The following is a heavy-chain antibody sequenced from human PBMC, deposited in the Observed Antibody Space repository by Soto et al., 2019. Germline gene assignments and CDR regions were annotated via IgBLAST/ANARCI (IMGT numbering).Heavy chain of an antibody. D-gene: IGHD3-3*01. V-gene: IGHV3-23*01. CDR3: AKDMHYDFWSGYSY. CDR1: GLTFSSYA. CDR2: ISGSGGST. Sequence: GVLRLSCAASGLTFSSYAMSWVRQAPGKGLEWVSAISGSGGSTYYADPVKGRFTISRDNSKNTLYLQMNSLRAEDTAVYYCAKDMHYDFWSGYSYWGQGTLVTVSS. J-gene: IGHJ4*02.